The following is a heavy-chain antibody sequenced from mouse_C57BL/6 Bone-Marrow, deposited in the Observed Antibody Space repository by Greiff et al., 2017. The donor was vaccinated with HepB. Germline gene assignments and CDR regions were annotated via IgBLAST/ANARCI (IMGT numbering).Heavy chain of an antibody. J-gene: IGHJ3*01. V-gene: IGHV1-85*01. D-gene: IGHD1-3*01. CDR3: ASSSLFAY. CDR2: IYPRDGST. CDR1: GYTFTSYD. Sequence: VKLMESGPELVKPGASVKLSCKASGYTFTSYDINWVKQRPGQGLEWIGWIYPRDGSTKYNEKFKGKATLTVDTSSSTAYMELHSLTSEDSAVYFCASSSLFAYWGQGTLVTVSA.